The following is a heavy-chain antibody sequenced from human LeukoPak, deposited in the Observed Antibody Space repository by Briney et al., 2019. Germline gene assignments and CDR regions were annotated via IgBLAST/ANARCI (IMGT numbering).Heavy chain of an antibody. CDR3: ARENCGGDCNFDH. V-gene: IGHV3-74*01. D-gene: IGHD2-21*02. J-gene: IGHJ4*02. Sequence: PGGSLRLSCAASGFSFGTYWMHWVRQAPGKGLVWVSRINNDGSTTSYADSVKGRFTISRDNAKNTLYLQMNSLRAEDTAVYYCARENCGGDCNFDHWGQGTLVMVSS. CDR1: GFSFGTYW. CDR2: INNDGSTT.